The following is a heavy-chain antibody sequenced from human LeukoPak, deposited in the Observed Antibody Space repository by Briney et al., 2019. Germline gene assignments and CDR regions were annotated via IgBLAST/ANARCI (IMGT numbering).Heavy chain of an antibody. Sequence: GGSLRLSCAASRFTFSSYWMHWLPQAPGKGRVGVSRTNTDRSSTRYADSVRGRFTIYRDNAKNTLYLKIASLRAEDTAVYFCARDRVIMVRGAESRFGYWGQGTLVTVSS. J-gene: IGHJ4*02. CDR2: TNTDRSST. V-gene: IGHV3-74*01. CDR3: ARDRVIMVRGAESRFGY. D-gene: IGHD3-10*01. CDR1: RFTFSSYW.